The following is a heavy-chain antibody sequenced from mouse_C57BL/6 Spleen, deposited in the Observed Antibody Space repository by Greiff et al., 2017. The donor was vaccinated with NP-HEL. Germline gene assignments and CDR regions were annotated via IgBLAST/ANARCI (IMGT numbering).Heavy chain of an antibody. CDR3: ARKGITTVVATRAMDY. CDR2: ISSGSSTI. CDR1: GFTFSDYG. D-gene: IGHD1-1*01. V-gene: IGHV5-17*01. Sequence: DVQLVESGGGLVKPGGSLKLSCAASGFTFSDYGMHWVRQAPEKGLEWVAYISSGSSTIYYADTVKGRFTFSRDNAKNTLYLQLTSLRSEDTAMYYCARKGITTVVATRAMDYWGQGTSVTVSS. J-gene: IGHJ4*01.